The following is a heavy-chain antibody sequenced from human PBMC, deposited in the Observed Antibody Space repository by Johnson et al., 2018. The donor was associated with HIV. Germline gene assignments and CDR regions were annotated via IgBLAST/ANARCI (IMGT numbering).Heavy chain of an antibody. Sequence: QVQLVESGGSLVKPGGSMRLSCAASGFTFTDYYMTWIRQAPGKGLEWVSHISTSGGGIYYADSVKGRFTISRDNARNTLYLQMNSLRAEDTAVYYCAGLRAARPRSFDIWGQGTMVTVSS. V-gene: IGHV3-11*04. CDR1: GFTFTDYY. CDR2: ISTSGGGI. CDR3: AGLRAARPRSFDI. J-gene: IGHJ3*02. D-gene: IGHD6-6*01.